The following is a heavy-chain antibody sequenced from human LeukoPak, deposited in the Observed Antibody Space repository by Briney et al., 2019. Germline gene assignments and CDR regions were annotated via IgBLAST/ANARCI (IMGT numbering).Heavy chain of an antibody. V-gene: IGHV1-69*05. Sequence: SVKVSCKASRGTLSTYVISWVGQAPGQGRKWMGGIIPFFGTANYAQKFQGRVTITTDDSTSTVYMELSSLRSEETAVYYCARAATVTKWPRGYYYYYMDVWGKGTTVTVSS. D-gene: IGHD4-17*01. CDR2: IIPFFGTA. CDR3: ARAATVTKWPRGYYYYYMDV. CDR1: RGTLSTYV. J-gene: IGHJ6*03.